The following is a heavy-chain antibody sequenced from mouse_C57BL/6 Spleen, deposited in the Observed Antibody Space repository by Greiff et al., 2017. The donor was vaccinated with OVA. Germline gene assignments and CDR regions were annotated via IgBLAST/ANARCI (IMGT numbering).Heavy chain of an antibody. Sequence: EVQLQQSGAELVKPGASVKLSCTASGFNIKDYYMHWVKQRTEQGLEWIGRIDPEDGKTKYAPKFQGKATITADTSSNTAYLQLSSLTSEDTAVYYCARPRDYENWFAYWGQGTLVTVSA. CDR1: GFNIKDYY. V-gene: IGHV14-2*01. D-gene: IGHD1-1*01. CDR3: ARPRDYENWFAY. J-gene: IGHJ3*01. CDR2: IDPEDGKT.